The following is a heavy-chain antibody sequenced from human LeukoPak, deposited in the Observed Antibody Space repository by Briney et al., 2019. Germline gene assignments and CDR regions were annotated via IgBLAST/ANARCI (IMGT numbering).Heavy chain of an antibody. V-gene: IGHV7-4-1*02. D-gene: IGHD6-19*01. Sequence: APVKVSCKASGYTFTSYAMNWVRQAPGQGLEWMGWINTNTGNPTYAQGFTGRFVFSLDTSVSTAYLQISSLKAEDTAVYYCARIPGSGWYQIFDYWGQGTLVTVSS. CDR2: INTNTGNP. CDR3: ARIPGSGWYQIFDY. J-gene: IGHJ4*02. CDR1: GYTFTSYA.